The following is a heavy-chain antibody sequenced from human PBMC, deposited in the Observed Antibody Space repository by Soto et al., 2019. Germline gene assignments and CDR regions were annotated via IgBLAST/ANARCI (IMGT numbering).Heavy chain of an antibody. D-gene: IGHD3-3*01. Sequence: PGESLKISCKGSGYNFAGYWIAWVRQMPGKGLELMGIIYPSDSDARYRPSFQGQVTISADKSISSAYLQWSSLRASDTAMYYCARGGVSTRTFDYWGQGTPVTVSS. J-gene: IGHJ4*02. CDR3: ARGGVSTRTFDY. CDR2: IYPSDSDA. CDR1: GYNFAGYW. V-gene: IGHV5-51*01.